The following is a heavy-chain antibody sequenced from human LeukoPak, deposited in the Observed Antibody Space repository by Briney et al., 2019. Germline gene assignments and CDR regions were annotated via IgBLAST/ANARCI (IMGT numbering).Heavy chain of an antibody. V-gene: IGHV1-46*01. J-gene: IGHJ4*02. CDR1: GYTFTSYY. CDR3: ARTDGGSGWYRLAFDY. D-gene: IGHD6-19*01. Sequence: ASVKVSCKTSGYTFTSYYLHWVRQAPGQGLVWMGIINPSGASTSYAQKFQGRVTMTRDTSTSTVYMEPSSLRSEDTAVYYCARTDGGSGWYRLAFDYWGQGTLVTVSS. CDR2: INPSGAST.